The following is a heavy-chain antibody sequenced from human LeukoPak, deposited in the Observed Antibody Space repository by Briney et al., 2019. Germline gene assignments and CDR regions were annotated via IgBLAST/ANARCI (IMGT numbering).Heavy chain of an antibody. D-gene: IGHD3-10*01. CDR2: INHSGST. Sequence: PSETLSVTCAVYGGSFSGYYWSWIRQPPGKGLEWIGEINHSGSTNYNPSLKSQVTRSVDTSKNQFSLKLSSVTAADTAVYYCARSVTMVRGVIDYWGQGTLVTVSS. V-gene: IGHV4-34*01. CDR1: GGSFSGYY. CDR3: ARSVTMVRGVIDY. J-gene: IGHJ4*02.